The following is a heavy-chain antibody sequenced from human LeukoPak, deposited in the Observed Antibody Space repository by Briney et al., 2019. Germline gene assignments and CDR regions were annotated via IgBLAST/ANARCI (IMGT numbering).Heavy chain of an antibody. Sequence: GASVKLLCKASGHTFNSHFIHWATQASRQFLEWMRIINPKSANTAYAEKFQGRITMDGGTSTSTVYMELSSLRSEDTVMYYCAKDGNWNNVPGDYYYMDVWGKGTTVAVSS. D-gene: IGHD1/OR15-1a*01. CDR1: GHTFNSHF. CDR3: AKDGNWNNVPGDYYYMDV. J-gene: IGHJ6*03. CDR2: INPKSANT. V-gene: IGHV1-46*02.